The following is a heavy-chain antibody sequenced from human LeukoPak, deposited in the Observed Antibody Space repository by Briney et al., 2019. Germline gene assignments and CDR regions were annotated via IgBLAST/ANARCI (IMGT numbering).Heavy chain of an antibody. CDR1: GGSISSSRYY. CDR2: IYSSGST. V-gene: IGHV4-39*01. CDR3: ALEGDYPKAVFDY. D-gene: IGHD4-17*01. J-gene: IGHJ4*02. Sequence: PSETLSLTCTVSGGSISSSRYYWGWIRQPPGKGLEWIGSIYSSGSTYYNPSLKSRVIISVDTSKNQFSLKLSSVTAADTAVYYCALEGDYPKAVFDYWGQGTLVTVSS.